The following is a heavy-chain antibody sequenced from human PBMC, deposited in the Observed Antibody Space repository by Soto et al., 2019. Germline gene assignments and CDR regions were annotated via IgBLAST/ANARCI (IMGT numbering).Heavy chain of an antibody. D-gene: IGHD3-16*01. CDR1: GFTFSEAW. V-gene: IGHV3-15*06. CDR2: VKIKAHGATT. J-gene: IGHJ4*02. Sequence: EVRLVEFGGGLVRPGESLRLSCVASGFTFSEAWMMWVRQPPGKGLEWIGLVKIKAHGATTHYAAAVKGRFTISRDDSKNTVYLQMNSLRAEDTAIFYCNGGIDFDSWGQGTLVTVSS. CDR3: NGGIDFDS.